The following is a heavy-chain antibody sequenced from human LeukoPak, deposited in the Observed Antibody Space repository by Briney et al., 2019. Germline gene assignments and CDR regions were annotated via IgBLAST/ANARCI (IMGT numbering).Heavy chain of an antibody. CDR2: IIPIFGIA. CDR3: ARDLEVGATVGDHTESDY. J-gene: IGHJ4*02. Sequence: SVKVSCKASGGTFSSYAISWVRQAPGQGLEWMGRIIPIFGIANYAQKFQGRVTITAAKSTSTAYMELSSLRSEDTAVYYYARDLEVGATVGDHTESDYWGQGTLVTVSS. V-gene: IGHV1-69*04. D-gene: IGHD1-26*01. CDR1: GGTFSSYA.